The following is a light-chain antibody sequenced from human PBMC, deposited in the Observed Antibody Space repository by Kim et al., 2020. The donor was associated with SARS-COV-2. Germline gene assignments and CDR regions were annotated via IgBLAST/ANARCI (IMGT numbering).Light chain of an antibody. J-gene: IGKJ1*01. CDR3: LQHNSYPLT. Sequence: DIQMTQSPSAMSASVGDRVTITCRASQDISNYLAWFQQKPGKVPKRLIYVASSLQSGVPSRFSGSGSGTEFTLTISSLQPEDFATYFCLQHNSYPLTFGQGTKVEIK. CDR1: QDISNY. V-gene: IGKV1-17*03. CDR2: VAS.